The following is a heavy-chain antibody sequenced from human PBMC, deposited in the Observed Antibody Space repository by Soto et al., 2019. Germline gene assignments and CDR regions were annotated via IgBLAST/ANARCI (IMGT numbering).Heavy chain of an antibody. Sequence: QVQLVESGGGVVQPGRSLRLSCAASGFTFSSYAMHWVRQAPGKGLEWVAVISYDGSNKYYADSVKGRFTISRDNSKNTLYLQMNSLRAEDTAVYYCARDQDRLGDSSGFDYWGQGTLVTVSS. CDR2: ISYDGSNK. J-gene: IGHJ4*02. D-gene: IGHD3-22*01. CDR1: GFTFSSYA. V-gene: IGHV3-30-3*01. CDR3: ARDQDRLGDSSGFDY.